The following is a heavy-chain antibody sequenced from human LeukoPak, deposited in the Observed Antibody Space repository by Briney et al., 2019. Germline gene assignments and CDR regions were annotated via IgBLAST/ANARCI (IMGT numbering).Heavy chain of an antibody. Sequence: GGSLRLSCAASGLTVSSNYMSWVGQAPGKGLEGVSLISSGGSTYYADSVRGRFTISRDNSKNTLYLQMNSLRAEDTAVYYCARDWGNWNYDYWGQGTLVTVSS. D-gene: IGHD1-7*01. J-gene: IGHJ4*02. CDR1: GLTVSSNY. CDR3: ARDWGNWNYDY. CDR2: ISSGGST. V-gene: IGHV3-66*01.